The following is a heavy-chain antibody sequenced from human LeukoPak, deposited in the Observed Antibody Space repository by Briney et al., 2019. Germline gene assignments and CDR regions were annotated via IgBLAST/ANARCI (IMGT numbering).Heavy chain of an antibody. V-gene: IGHV3-21*01. D-gene: IGHD6-19*01. CDR3: ARAGPRGSSGWSHWYFDL. J-gene: IGHJ2*01. Sequence: GGSLRLSCAASGFTFSSYSMNWVCQAPGKGLEWVSSISSSSSYIYYADSVKGRFTISRDNAKNSLYLQMNSLRAEDTAVYYCARAGPRGSSGWSHWYFDLWGRGTLVTVSS. CDR1: GFTFSSYS. CDR2: ISSSSSYI.